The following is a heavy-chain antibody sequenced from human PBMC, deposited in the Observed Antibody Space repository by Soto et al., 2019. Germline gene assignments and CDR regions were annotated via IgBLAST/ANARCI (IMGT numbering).Heavy chain of an antibody. CDR3: ARDPLTTHYSSSWTHRYYYGMDV. Sequence: SVKVSCKASGGTFSSYAISWVRQAPGQGLEWMGGIIPIFCTANYAQKFQGRVTITADESTSTAYMELSSLRSEDAAVYYCARDPLTTHYSSSWTHRYYYGMDVWGQGTTVTVSS. CDR2: IIPIFCTA. D-gene: IGHD6-13*01. V-gene: IGHV1-69*13. CDR1: GGTFSSYA. J-gene: IGHJ6*02.